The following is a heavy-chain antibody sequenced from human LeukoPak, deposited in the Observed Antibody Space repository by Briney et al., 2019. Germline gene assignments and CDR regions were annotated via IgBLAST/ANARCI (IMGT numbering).Heavy chain of an antibody. Sequence: PGGSLRLPCAASGFTFSSYGMHWVRQAPGKGLEWVAVIWYDGSNKYYADSVKGRFTISRDNSKNTLYLQMNSLRAEDTAVYYCARERSDYVLSPYYYYGMDVWGKGTTVTVSS. V-gene: IGHV3-33*01. CDR2: IWYDGSNK. CDR1: GFTFSSYG. D-gene: IGHD4-17*01. J-gene: IGHJ6*04. CDR3: ARERSDYVLSPYYYYGMDV.